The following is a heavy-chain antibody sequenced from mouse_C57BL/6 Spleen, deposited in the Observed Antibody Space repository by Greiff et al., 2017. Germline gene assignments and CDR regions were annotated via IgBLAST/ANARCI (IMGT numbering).Heavy chain of an antibody. CDR2: IHPNSGST. CDR1: GYTFTSYW. J-gene: IGHJ2*01. Sequence: VQLQQPGAELVKPGASVKLSCKASGYTFTSYWMHWVKQRPGQGLEWIGMIHPNSGSTNYNEKFKSKATLTVDKSSSTAYMQLSSLTSEDSAVYYCAREGDWDYFDYWGQGTTLTVSS. D-gene: IGHD4-1*01. CDR3: AREGDWDYFDY. V-gene: IGHV1-64*01.